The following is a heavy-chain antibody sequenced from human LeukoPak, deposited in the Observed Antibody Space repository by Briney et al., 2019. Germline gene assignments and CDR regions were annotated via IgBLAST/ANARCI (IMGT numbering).Heavy chain of an antibody. CDR2: ISYDGSYK. Sequence: PGGSLRLSCAASGFTFSSYGMHWVRQAPGKGLEWVAVISYDGSYKYYTDSVKGRFTISRDNSKNTLYLQMNSLRAEDMAVYHCAKDRGVGSTLDYWGQGTLVTVSS. D-gene: IGHD1-26*01. J-gene: IGHJ4*02. V-gene: IGHV3-30*18. CDR3: AKDRGVGSTLDY. CDR1: GFTFSSYG.